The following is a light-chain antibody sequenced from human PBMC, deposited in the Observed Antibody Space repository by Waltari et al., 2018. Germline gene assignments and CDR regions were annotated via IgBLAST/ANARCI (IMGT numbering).Light chain of an antibody. CDR3: SSYAGNSAIV. V-gene: IGLV2-23*02. CDR1: SSDVGNYNL. CDR2: EVT. J-gene: IGLJ3*02. Sequence: QSALTQPASVSGSLGQSITLSCSGTSSDVGNYNLFSWYRHFPGEAPKLIIYEVTERPSEISDRFSGSKFGNRASLTISGLQAEDEADYYCSSYAGNSAIVFGGGTKVTVV.